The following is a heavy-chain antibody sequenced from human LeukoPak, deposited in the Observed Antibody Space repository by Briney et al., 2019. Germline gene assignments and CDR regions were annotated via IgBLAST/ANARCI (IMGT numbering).Heavy chain of an antibody. V-gene: IGHV3-33*01. J-gene: IGHJ3*02. Sequence: GGSLRLSCAASGFTFSSYGMHWVRQAPGKGLEWVAVIWYDGSNKYCADSVKGRFTISRDNSKNTLYLQMNSLRAEDTAVYYCARALGASDAFDIWGQGTMVTVSS. CDR3: ARALGASDAFDI. CDR2: IWYDGSNK. CDR1: GFTFSSYG. D-gene: IGHD1-26*01.